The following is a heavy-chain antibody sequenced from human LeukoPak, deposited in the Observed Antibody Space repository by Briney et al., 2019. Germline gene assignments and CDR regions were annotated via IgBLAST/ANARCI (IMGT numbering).Heavy chain of an antibody. J-gene: IGHJ3*02. CDR3: ARGGAFHAFDI. Sequence: GGSLRLSCAASGFTFNNYWMNWVRQAPGRGLEWVANIKNDGNEKFYVGSVKGRFTISRDNAKNTVFLQPNSLRTEDTAVYYCARGGAFHAFDIWGQGTMVTVSS. V-gene: IGHV3-7*02. CDR1: GFTFNNYW. D-gene: IGHD3-16*01. CDR2: IKNDGNEK.